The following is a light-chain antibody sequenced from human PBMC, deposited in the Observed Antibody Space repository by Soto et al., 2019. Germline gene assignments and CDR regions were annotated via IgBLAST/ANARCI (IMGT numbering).Light chain of an antibody. V-gene: IGKV3-15*01. CDR2: GAS. Sequence: EIVMTQSPATLSVSPGERATLSCRASQRVSSNLACYQHKPGQAPRRLIYGASTRATGIQARFSGSGSGTEFTLTISSLQSEDFAVYHCQQYNNWPEITFGQGTRLEIK. CDR1: QRVSSN. J-gene: IGKJ5*01. CDR3: QQYNNWPEIT.